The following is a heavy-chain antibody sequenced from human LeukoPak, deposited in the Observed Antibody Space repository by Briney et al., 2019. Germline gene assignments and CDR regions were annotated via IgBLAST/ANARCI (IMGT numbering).Heavy chain of an antibody. CDR2: INHSGST. J-gene: IGHJ3*02. Sequence: RPSETLSLTCAVYGESFSGYYWSWIRQPPWKGLEWIGEINHSGSTNYNPSLKSRVTISVDTSKNQFSLKLSSVTAADTAVYYCARRLGPLRFLVMGAFDIWGQGTMVTVSS. V-gene: IGHV4-34*01. CDR3: ARRLGPLRFLVMGAFDI. D-gene: IGHD3-3*01. CDR1: GESFSGYY.